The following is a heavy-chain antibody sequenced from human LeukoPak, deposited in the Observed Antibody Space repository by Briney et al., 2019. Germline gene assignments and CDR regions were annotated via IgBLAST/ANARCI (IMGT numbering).Heavy chain of an antibody. CDR2: ISAYSGNA. V-gene: IGHV1-18*01. J-gene: IGHJ3*01. CDR1: GGTFSSYA. Sequence: VASVKVSCKASGGTFSSYAISWVRQAPGQGLEWMGCISAYSGNAKYTQRFQDRVTMTTDTSTNTAYMELRSLRPDDTAVYYCARDLITGNYNAAFDVWGQGTMASVPS. CDR3: ARDLITGNYNAAFDV. D-gene: IGHD1-20*01.